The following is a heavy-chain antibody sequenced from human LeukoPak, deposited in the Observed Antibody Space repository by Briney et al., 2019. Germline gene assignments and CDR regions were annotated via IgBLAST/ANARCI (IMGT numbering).Heavy chain of an antibody. J-gene: IGHJ5*02. V-gene: IGHV3-21*01. CDR1: GFTFSSYS. D-gene: IGHD4-11*01. Sequence: GGSLRLSCAASGFTFSSYSMNWVRQAPGKGLEWVSSISSSSSYIYYADSVKGRFTISRDNAKNSLYLQMNSLRAEDTAVYYCARDSSNYELWFDPWGQGTLVTVSS. CDR3: ARDSSNYELWFDP. CDR2: ISSSSSYI.